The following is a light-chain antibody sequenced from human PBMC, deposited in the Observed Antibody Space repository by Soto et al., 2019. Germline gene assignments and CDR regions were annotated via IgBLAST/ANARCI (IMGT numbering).Light chain of an antibody. CDR1: QSGSSSY. Sequence: EIVLTQSPDTLSLSPGERATLSCRASQSGSSSYLAWYQQRPGQPPRLLIYGVFTRADDIPDRFGGSGSGTDFTLTISSLQPEDFAVYYCQHYGYPQWTFGQGTKVEI. J-gene: IGKJ1*01. CDR2: GVF. V-gene: IGKV3-20*01. CDR3: QHYGYPQWT.